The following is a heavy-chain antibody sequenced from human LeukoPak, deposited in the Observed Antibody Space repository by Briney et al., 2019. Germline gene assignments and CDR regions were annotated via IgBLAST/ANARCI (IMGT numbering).Heavy chain of an antibody. J-gene: IGHJ6*03. CDR2: IRQDGVKK. CDR3: ARDYNHYMDV. V-gene: IGHV3-7*01. CDR1: GFTFSSYW. Sequence: GGSLRLSCAASGFTFSSYWMIWVPHAPGKGLECVANIRQDGVKKNYVDSVKGRFTISRDNAKNSLYLQMNSLRAEDTAVYYCARDYNHYMDVWGKGTTVTVSS.